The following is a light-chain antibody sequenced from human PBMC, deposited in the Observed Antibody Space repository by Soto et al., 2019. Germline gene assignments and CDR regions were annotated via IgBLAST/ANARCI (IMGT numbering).Light chain of an antibody. CDR3: SSYTSTATRV. V-gene: IGLV2-14*01. Sequence: QSALTQPASVSGSPGQSITISCTGTSSDVGSYNYVSWYQQHPGKAPKLMIYEVSNRPSGVSDRFSGSKSGNTASLTISGLQAEDEADYYCSSYTSTATRVFGGGTSSPS. CDR2: EVS. J-gene: IGLJ3*02. CDR1: SSDVGSYNY.